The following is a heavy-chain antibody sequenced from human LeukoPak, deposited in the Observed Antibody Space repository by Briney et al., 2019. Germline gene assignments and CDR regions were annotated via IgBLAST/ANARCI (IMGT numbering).Heavy chain of an antibody. CDR2: IYSGGST. Sequence: SGGSLRLSCAASGFTFSSYAMSWVRQAPGKGLECVSLIYSGGSTYYADSVKGRFTISRDNSENTLYLQMNSLRAEDTAVYYCARDGASAAGTGPSFEHWGQGTLVTVSS. CDR3: ARDGASAAGTGPSFEH. CDR1: GFTFSSYA. D-gene: IGHD6-13*01. J-gene: IGHJ4*02. V-gene: IGHV3-66*01.